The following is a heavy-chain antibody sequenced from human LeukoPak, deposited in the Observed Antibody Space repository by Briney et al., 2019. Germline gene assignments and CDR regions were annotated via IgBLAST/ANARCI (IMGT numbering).Heavy chain of an antibody. D-gene: IGHD6-6*01. Sequence: GGSLRLSCAASGFTFSSYAMHWVRQAPGKGLEWVAAITYGGSNKYYADSVKGRFTISRDNPKSTLYLQMNSLRAEDTAVYYCARDGFGVAARFDCWGQGTLVTVS. CDR3: ARDGFGVAARFDC. J-gene: IGHJ4*02. CDR2: ITYGGSNK. CDR1: GFTFSSYA. V-gene: IGHV3-30-3*01.